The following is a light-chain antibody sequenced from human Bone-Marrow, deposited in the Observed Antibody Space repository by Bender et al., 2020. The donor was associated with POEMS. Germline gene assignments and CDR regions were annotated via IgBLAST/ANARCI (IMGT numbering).Light chain of an antibody. Sequence: QSALTQPGSVSGSPGQSITISCTGTSSDVGNYKYVSWYQQHPVKAPKLIIYDVSDRPSGVSNRFSGSKSGNTASLTISGLQAEDEADYYCSSYTSTTTVLFGGGTKVTVL. J-gene: IGLJ2*01. CDR2: DVS. CDR3: SSYTSTTTVL. V-gene: IGLV2-14*01. CDR1: SSDVGNYKY.